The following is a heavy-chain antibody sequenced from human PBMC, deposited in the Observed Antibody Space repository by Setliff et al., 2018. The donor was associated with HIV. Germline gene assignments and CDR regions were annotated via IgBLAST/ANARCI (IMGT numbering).Heavy chain of an antibody. J-gene: IGHJ6*03. CDR3: ARVGAATASYYYYYMDV. CDR2: ISSSDSTI. V-gene: IGHV3-48*03. CDR1: GFTFSSYA. D-gene: IGHD1-26*01. Sequence: PGGSLRLSCKASGFTFSSYAIHWVRQAPGKGLEWVSYISSSDSTIHYADSVKGRFTISRDNAKNSLYLQMNSLRAEDTAVYYCARVGAATASYYYYYMDVWGKGTTVTVSS.